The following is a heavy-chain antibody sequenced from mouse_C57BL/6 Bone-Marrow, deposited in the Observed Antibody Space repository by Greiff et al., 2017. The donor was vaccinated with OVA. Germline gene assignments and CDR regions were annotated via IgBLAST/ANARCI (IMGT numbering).Heavy chain of an antibody. CDR3: ARRGRSHWYFDV. Sequence: VQLQQSGAELARPGASVKLSCKASGYTFTSYGISWVKQRTGQGLEWIGAIYPRRGNTYYNEKFKGKATLTADKSSSTADMELRSLTAEDAAVYFCARRGRSHWYFDVWGTGTTVTVSS. V-gene: IGHV1-81*01. CDR1: GYTFTSYG. CDR2: IYPRRGNT. J-gene: IGHJ1*03. D-gene: IGHD1-1*01.